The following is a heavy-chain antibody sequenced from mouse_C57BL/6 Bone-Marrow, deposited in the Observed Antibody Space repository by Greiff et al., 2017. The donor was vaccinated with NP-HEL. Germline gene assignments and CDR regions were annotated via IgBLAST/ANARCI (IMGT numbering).Heavy chain of an antibody. J-gene: IGHJ4*01. Sequence: EVQLQQSGTVLARPGASVKMSCKTSGYTFTSYGMHWVKQRPGQGLEWIGAIYPGNSDTSYNQKFKGKAKLPAVTSASTAYMELSSLTNEDSAVYYCTILYYGSSSHAMDYWGQGTSVTVSS. CDR3: TILYYGSSSHAMDY. CDR1: GYTFTSYG. D-gene: IGHD1-1*01. CDR2: IYPGNSDT. V-gene: IGHV1-5*01.